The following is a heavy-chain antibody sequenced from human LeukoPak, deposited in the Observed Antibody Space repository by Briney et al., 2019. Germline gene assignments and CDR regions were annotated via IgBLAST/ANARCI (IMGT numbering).Heavy chain of an antibody. CDR2: INPRSGGT. CDR1: GYTFTDYY. Sequence: ASVKVSCKASGYTFTDYYMHWVRQAPGQGLEWMGWINPRSGGTNYAQKLQGRVTMTTDTSTSTAYMELRSLRSDDTAVYYCARYYDFWSGYRVYYYYYYMDVWGKGTTVTVSS. J-gene: IGHJ6*03. D-gene: IGHD3-3*01. CDR3: ARYYDFWSGYRVYYYYYYMDV. V-gene: IGHV1-2*02.